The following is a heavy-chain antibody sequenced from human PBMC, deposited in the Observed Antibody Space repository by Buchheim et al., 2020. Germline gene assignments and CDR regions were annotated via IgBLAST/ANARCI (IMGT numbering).Heavy chain of an antibody. V-gene: IGHV5-51*01. CDR1: GYSFATYW. CDR2: IYPGDSDT. D-gene: IGHD2-2*01. CDR3: ARPRGYCSSSSCYDFDY. Sequence: EVQLVQSGAEVKKPGESLKISCKGSGYSFATYWIGWVRQMPGRGLEWMGMIYPGDSDTRYSPSFQGQVTISADRSIGTAYLQWSSLKALDTALYYCARPRGYCSSSSCYDFDYWGQGTL. J-gene: IGHJ4*02.